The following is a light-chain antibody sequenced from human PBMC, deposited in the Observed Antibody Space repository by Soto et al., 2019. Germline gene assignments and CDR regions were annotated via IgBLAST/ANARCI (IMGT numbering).Light chain of an antibody. V-gene: IGKV1-39*01. CDR1: QTINNR. J-gene: IGKJ3*01. CDR2: DAS. Sequence: DIQMTQSPSSLSASVGDRVTITCRASQTINNRLNWYQQRPGKAPKLLIYDASTLQSGVPSRFRGGGSGTNFPLTISSVQPEDFATYYCQQVHITPLSSGPGTRVD. CDR3: QQVHITPLS.